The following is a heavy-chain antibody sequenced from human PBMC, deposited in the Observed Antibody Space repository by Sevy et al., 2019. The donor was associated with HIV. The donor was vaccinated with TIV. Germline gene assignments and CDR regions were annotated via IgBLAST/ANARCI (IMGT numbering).Heavy chain of an antibody. CDR3: AKDKEDDYGDYYFDH. D-gene: IGHD4-17*01. V-gene: IGHV3-30*02. J-gene: IGHJ4*02. Sequence: ESVRGRFTISRDNSRNTLYLQMDSLRLDDTAIYYCAKDKEDDYGDYYFDHWGQGALVTVSS.